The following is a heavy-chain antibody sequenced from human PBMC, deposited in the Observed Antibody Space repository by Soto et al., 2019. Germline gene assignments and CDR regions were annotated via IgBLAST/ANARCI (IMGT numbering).Heavy chain of an antibody. V-gene: IGHV3-30*18. CDR2: ISYDGSNK. CDR3: AKYGPWRVPSTYYFDY. J-gene: IGHJ4*02. D-gene: IGHD6-19*01. CDR1: GFPFSSYG. Sequence: GGSLRLSCAASGFPFSSYGMHWVRQAPGKGLEWVAVISYDGSNKYYADSVKGRFTISRDHYKNTLYLQMNSVRAEDTAVYYCAKYGPWRVPSTYYFDYWGQGTLVTVSS.